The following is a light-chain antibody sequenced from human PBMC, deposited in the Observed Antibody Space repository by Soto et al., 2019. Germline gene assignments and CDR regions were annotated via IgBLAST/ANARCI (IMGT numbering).Light chain of an antibody. V-gene: IGLV2-14*01. J-gene: IGLJ1*01. Sequence: QSALTQPASVSGSPGQSITISCTGTTXDIGAYNYVSWYQQHAGNAPKLIIYEVSHRPSGVSPRFSGSKSGNTASLTVSGLQAEDEADYYCSSYAGTATLYVFGIGTKFTVL. CDR1: TXDIGAYNY. CDR3: SSYAGTATLYV. CDR2: EVS.